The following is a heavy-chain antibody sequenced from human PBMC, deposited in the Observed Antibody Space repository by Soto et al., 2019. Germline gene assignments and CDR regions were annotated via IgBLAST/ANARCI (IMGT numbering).Heavy chain of an antibody. D-gene: IGHD3-10*01. J-gene: IGHJ4*02. CDR3: VRSRSGAVADSFDY. CDR1: GFTFSRYA. V-gene: IGHV3-30*04. Sequence: PGGSLSLSCAGSGFTFSRYALHWVRLAPGKGLEWVAALSKDGSVQYWLDSVRGRFTISRDNSKNTLYLRMNSLRPEDTGVYYCVRSRSGAVADSFDYWGQGTQVTVSS. CDR2: LSKDGSVQ.